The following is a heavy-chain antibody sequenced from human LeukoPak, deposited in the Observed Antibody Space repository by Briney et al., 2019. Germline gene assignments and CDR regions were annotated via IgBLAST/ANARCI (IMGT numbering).Heavy chain of an antibody. Sequence: GESLKISCKGSGYIFTSYWITWVRQMPGKGLEWMGMIDPTDSYTNYSPSFQGHVTISTDKSISTAYLQWSSLKASDTAIYYCARRGRSSSNFDFWGQGTLVTVTS. CDR2: IDPTDSYT. CDR3: ARRGRSSSNFDF. V-gene: IGHV5-10-1*01. CDR1: GYIFTSYW. J-gene: IGHJ4*02. D-gene: IGHD6-6*01.